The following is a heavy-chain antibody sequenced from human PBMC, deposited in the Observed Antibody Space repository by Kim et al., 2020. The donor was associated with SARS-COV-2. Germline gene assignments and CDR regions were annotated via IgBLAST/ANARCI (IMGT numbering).Heavy chain of an antibody. J-gene: IGHJ4*02. CDR1: GGSISNSSYY. CDR3: AREPFYGGNLGEFDY. Sequence: SETLSLTCIVSGGSISNSSYYWGWIRQPPGKGLEWIGSIYYSGSTYYNPSLKSRVTIAVDTSKNHFSLKLSSVTAADTAVFYCAREPFYGGNLGEFDYWGQGTLVTVSS. V-gene: IGHV4-39*07. CDR2: IYYSGST. D-gene: IGHD2-21*02.